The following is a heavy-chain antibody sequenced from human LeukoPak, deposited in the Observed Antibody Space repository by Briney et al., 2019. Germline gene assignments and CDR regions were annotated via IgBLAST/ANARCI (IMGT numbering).Heavy chain of an antibody. Sequence: GGSLRLSCAASGFTFSSYGMHWVRQAPGKGLEWVAVISYDGSNKYYADSVKGRFTISRDNSKNTLYLQMNSLRAEDTAVYYCASIVGATAKGNWFDPWGQGTLVTVSS. J-gene: IGHJ5*02. CDR1: GFTFSSYG. D-gene: IGHD1-26*01. CDR2: ISYDGSNK. CDR3: ASIVGATAKGNWFDP. V-gene: IGHV3-30*19.